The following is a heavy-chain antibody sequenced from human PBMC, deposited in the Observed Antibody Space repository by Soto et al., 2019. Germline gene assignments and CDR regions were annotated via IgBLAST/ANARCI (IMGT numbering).Heavy chain of an antibody. CDR3: SRRGGLRWYFQH. CDR1: GGTFSSYA. J-gene: IGHJ1*01. CDR2: IIPIFGTE. D-gene: IGHD3-10*01. Sequence: QVQLVQSGAEVKKPGSSVKVSCKASGGTFSSYAISWVRQAPGQGLEWMGGIIPIFGTENYAQKFQGRVTITAYESTGTAYMELSSLRSEDTAVYYCSRRGGLRWYFQHWGQGTLVTVSS. V-gene: IGHV1-69*01.